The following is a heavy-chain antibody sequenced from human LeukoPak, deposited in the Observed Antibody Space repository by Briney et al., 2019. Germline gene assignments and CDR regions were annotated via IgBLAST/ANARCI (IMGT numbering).Heavy chain of an antibody. CDR1: GGSISSYY. J-gene: IGHJ3*02. CDR3: ARDLGRYDAFDI. CDR2: IYYSGST. V-gene: IGHV4-59*01. Sequence: SSETLSLTCTVSGGSISSYYWSWIRQPPGKGLEWIGYIYYSGSTNYNPSLKSRVAISVDTSKNQFSLKLSSVTAADTAVYYCARDLGRYDAFDIWGQGTMVTVSS.